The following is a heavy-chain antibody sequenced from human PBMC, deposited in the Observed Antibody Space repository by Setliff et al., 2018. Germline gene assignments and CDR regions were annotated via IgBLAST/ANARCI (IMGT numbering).Heavy chain of an antibody. CDR3: ARGRDFWSGYLVY. J-gene: IGHJ4*02. CDR2: INPNSGGT. Sequence: GASVKVSCKASGHTFTGYYMHWVRQAPGQGLEWMGWINPNSGGTNYAQKFQGWVTMTRDTSISTAYMELSRLRSDDTAVYYCARGRDFWSGYLVYWGQGTLVTVSS. V-gene: IGHV1-2*04. CDR1: GHTFTGYY. D-gene: IGHD3-3*01.